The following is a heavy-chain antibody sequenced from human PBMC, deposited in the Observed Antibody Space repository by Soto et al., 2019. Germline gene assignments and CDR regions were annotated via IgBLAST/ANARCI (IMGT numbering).Heavy chain of an antibody. CDR3: ARAKELEPTIFGVVLETYYYYYGMDV. D-gene: IGHD3-3*01. CDR2: IIPIFGTA. J-gene: IGHJ6*02. CDR1: GGTFSSYA. V-gene: IGHV1-69*13. Sequence: SVKVSCKASGGTFSSYAISWVRQAPGQGLEWMGGIIPIFGTANYAQKFQGRVTITADESTSTAYMELSSLRSEDTAVYYCARAKELEPTIFGVVLETYYYYYGMDVWGQGXTVTVSS.